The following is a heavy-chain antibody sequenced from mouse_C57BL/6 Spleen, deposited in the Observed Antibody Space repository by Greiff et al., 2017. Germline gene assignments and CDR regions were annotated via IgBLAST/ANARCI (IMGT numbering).Heavy chain of an antibody. CDR3: ARSPTPLYAMDY. D-gene: IGHD6-1*01. CDR2: INLSTGGT. CDR1: GYSFTGYY. V-gene: IGHV1-42*01. Sequence: EVKLVESGPELVKPGASVKISCKASGYSFTGYYMNWVKQSPEKSLEWIGEINLSTGGTTYNQKFKAKATLTVDKSSSTAYMQLKSLTSEDSAVYYCARSPTPLYAMDYWGQGTSVTVSS. J-gene: IGHJ4*01.